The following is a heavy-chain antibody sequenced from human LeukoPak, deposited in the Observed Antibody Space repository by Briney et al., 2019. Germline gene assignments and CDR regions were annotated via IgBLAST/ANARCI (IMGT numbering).Heavy chain of an antibody. Sequence: PGGSLRLSCAASGFTFSSYEMNWVRQAPGKGLEWGLYISSSGSTIYYADSVKGRFTISRDNAKNSLYLQMNSLRAEDTAVYYCAELGITMIGGVWGKGTTVTISS. V-gene: IGHV3-48*03. J-gene: IGHJ6*04. D-gene: IGHD3-10*02. CDR2: ISSSGSTI. CDR1: GFTFSSYE. CDR3: AELGITMIGGV.